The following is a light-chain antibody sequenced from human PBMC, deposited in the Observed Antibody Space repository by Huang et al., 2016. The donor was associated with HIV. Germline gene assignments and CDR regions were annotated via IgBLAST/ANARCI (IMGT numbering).Light chain of an antibody. J-gene: IGKJ4*01. Sequence: EIVLTQSPATLSLSPGERATLPCRASQSVSSYLAWYQQKPGQAPRLLIYDASSRATGIPPRFSGSGSGTDFTLTISSLEPEDFAVYYCQQRSNWPPLTFGGGTKVEIK. CDR2: DAS. V-gene: IGKV3-11*01. CDR1: QSVSSY. CDR3: QQRSNWPPLT.